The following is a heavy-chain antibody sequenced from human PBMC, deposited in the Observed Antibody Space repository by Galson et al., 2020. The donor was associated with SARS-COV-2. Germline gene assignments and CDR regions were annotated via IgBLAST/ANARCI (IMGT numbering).Heavy chain of an antibody. CDR1: GFTFSSYA. J-gene: IGHJ4*02. D-gene: IGHD2-15*01. CDR3: ARVVPHFDY. Sequence: TGGSLRLSCAASGFTFSSYAMHWVRQAPGKGLEWVAVISYDGSNKYYADSVKGRFTISRDNSKNTLCLQMNSLRAEDTAVYYCARVVPHFDYWGQGTLVTVSS. CDR2: ISYDGSNK. V-gene: IGHV3-30-3*01.